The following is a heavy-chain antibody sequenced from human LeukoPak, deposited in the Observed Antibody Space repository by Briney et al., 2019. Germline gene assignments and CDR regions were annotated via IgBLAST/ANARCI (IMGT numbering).Heavy chain of an antibody. Sequence: SETLSLTCTVSGGSISSGSYYWSWIRQPAGKGLEWIGRIYTSGSTNYNPSLKSRVTISVDTSKNQFSLKLSSVTAADTAVYYCARGGPPSSSSGFDPWGQGTLVTVSS. J-gene: IGHJ5*02. CDR3: ARGGPPSSSSGFDP. CDR2: IYTSGST. CDR1: GGSISSGSYY. D-gene: IGHD6-13*01. V-gene: IGHV4-61*02.